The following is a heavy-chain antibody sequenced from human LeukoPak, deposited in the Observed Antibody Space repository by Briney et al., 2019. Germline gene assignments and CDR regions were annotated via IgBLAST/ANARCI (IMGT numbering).Heavy chain of an antibody. J-gene: IGHJ4*02. Sequence: SVKVSCKASGYTFTSYDINWVRQATGQGLEWMGGIIPIFGTANYAQKFQGRVTITADESTSTAYMELSSLRSEDTAVYYCARAGIAAAGTLDYWGQGTLVTVSS. CDR2: IIPIFGTA. CDR3: ARAGIAAAGTLDY. V-gene: IGHV1-69*13. D-gene: IGHD6-13*01. CDR1: GYTFTSYD.